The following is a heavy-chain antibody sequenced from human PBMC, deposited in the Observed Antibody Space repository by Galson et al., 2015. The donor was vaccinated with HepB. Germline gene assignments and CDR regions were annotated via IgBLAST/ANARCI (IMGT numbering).Heavy chain of an antibody. CDR3: ATALIAAAGPHDAFDI. D-gene: IGHD6-13*01. V-gene: IGHV1-24*01. J-gene: IGHJ3*02. CDR2: FDPEDGET. CDR1: GYTLTELS. Sequence: SVKVSCKVSGYTLTELSMHWVRQAPGKGLEWMGGFDPEDGETIYAQKFQGRVTMTEDTSTDTAYMELSSLRSEDAAVYYCATALIAAAGPHDAFDIWGQGTMVTVSS.